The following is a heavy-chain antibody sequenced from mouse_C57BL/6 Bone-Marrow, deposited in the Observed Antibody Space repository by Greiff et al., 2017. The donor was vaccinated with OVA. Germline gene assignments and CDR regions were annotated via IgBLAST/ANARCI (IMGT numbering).Heavy chain of an antibody. CDR1: GYSITSGYY. Sequence: ESGPGLVKPSQSLSLTCSVTGYSITSGYYWNWIRQFPGNKLEWMGYISYDGSNNYNPSLKNRISITRDTSKNQFFLKLNSVTTEDTATYYCARVGTTVVATEYFDVWGTGTTVTVSS. D-gene: IGHD1-1*01. CDR3: ARVGTTVVATEYFDV. J-gene: IGHJ1*03. V-gene: IGHV3-6*01. CDR2: ISYDGSN.